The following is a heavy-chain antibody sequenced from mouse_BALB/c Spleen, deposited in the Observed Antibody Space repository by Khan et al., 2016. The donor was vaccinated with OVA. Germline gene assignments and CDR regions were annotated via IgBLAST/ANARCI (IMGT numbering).Heavy chain of an antibody. Sequence: VQLQQSGPELVRPRVSVKISCKGSGYTFTDYGMHWVRQSPAKSLEWIGVITTYYGDTNYNQKFKGKATMTVDKSSSTAYMELARLTSEDSAIYYCARLTLRLDYWGQGTSVTVSS. CDR1: GYTFTDYG. J-gene: IGHJ4*01. CDR3: ARLTLRLDY. D-gene: IGHD1-1*01. V-gene: IGHV1S137*01. CDR2: ITTYYGDT.